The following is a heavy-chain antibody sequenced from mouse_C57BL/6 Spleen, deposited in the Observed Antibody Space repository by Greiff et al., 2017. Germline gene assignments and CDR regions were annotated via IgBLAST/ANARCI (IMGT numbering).Heavy chain of an antibody. V-gene: IGHV1-82*01. J-gene: IGHJ1*03. CDR3: ARDGLMWYCDV. D-gene: IGHD2-4*01. CDR2: IYPGDGDT. Sequence: VQLQQSGPELVKPGASVKISCKASGYAFSSSWMNWVQPRPGKGLEWIGRIYPGDGDTNYNGTFKGKATLTADKSSSTAYMQLSSLTSEDSAVYFGARDGLMWYCDVWGTGTTVTVSS. CDR1: GYAFSSSW.